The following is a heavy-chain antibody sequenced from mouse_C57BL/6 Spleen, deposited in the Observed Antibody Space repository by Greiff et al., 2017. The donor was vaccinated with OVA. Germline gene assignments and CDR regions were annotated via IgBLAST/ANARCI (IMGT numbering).Heavy chain of an antibody. CDR1: GFSLTSYG. J-gene: IGHJ1*03. CDR2: IWRGGST. D-gene: IGHD1-1*01. Sequence: QVQLQQSGPGLVQPSQSLSITCTVSGFSLTSYGVHWVRQPPGKGLEWLGVIWRGGSTDYNAAFISRLSISKDNSTSQVFFKMNSLQADDTAIYYCAKTCYYGSSVYFDVWGTGTTVTVSS. CDR3: AKTCYYGSSVYFDV. V-gene: IGHV2-4*01.